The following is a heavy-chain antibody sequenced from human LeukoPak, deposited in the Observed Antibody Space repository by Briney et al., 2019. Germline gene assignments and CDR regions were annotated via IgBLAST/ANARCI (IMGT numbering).Heavy chain of an antibody. J-gene: IGHJ4*02. Sequence: PGGSLRLSCAASGFTFSSYSMNWVRQAPGKGLEWVSYISSSSSTIYYADSVKGRFTISRDDAKNSLYLQMNSLRAEDTAVYYCARESEDIVLMVYATDTFPFDYWGQGTLVTVSS. V-gene: IGHV3-48*01. D-gene: IGHD2-8*01. CDR3: ARESEDIVLMVYATDTFPFDY. CDR1: GFTFSSYS. CDR2: ISSSSSTI.